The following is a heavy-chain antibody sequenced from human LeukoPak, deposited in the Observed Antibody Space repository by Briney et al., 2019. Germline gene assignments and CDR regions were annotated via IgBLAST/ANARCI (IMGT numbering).Heavy chain of an antibody. Sequence: SETLSLTCTVSGGSISSYYWSWIRQPPGKGLEWIGYICYSGSTNYNPSLKSRVTISVDTSKNQFSLKLSSVTAADTAVYYCARGGSSGWSEIDYWGQGTLVTVSS. V-gene: IGHV4-59*01. CDR2: ICYSGST. D-gene: IGHD6-19*01. CDR1: GGSISSYY. CDR3: ARGGSSGWSEIDY. J-gene: IGHJ4*02.